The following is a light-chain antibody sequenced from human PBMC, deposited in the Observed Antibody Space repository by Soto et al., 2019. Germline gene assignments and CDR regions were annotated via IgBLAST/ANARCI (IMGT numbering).Light chain of an antibody. Sequence: EIVLTQSPGSLSLSPGERATLSFRASRSVSSKYLGWYQQKPGQAPRLLIYGASSRANGIPDRFSGSGSGTDFTLTISRLEPEDFAVYYCQQYGSSPPWTFGQGTKVDIK. CDR3: QQYGSSPPWT. J-gene: IGKJ1*01. CDR1: RSVSSKY. V-gene: IGKV3-20*01. CDR2: GAS.